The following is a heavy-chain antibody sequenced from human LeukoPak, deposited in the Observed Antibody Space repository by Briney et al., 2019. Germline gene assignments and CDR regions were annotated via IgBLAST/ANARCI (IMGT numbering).Heavy chain of an antibody. J-gene: IGHJ4*02. CDR2: ISYDGSNK. D-gene: IGHD3-22*01. CDR3: AKDNYYDSSGYLDY. CDR1: GFTFSSYG. V-gene: IGHV3-30*18. Sequence: PGGSLRLSCAASGFTFSSYGMHWVRQAPGKGLEWVAVISYDGSNKYYADSVKGRFTISRENSKNTLYLQMNSLRAEDTAVYYCAKDNYYDSSGYLDYWGQGTLVTVSS.